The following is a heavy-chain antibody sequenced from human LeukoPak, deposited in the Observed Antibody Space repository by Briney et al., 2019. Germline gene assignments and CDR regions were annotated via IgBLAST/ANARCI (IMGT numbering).Heavy chain of an antibody. CDR1: GGSISSGDYC. CDR2: IYYSGST. J-gene: IGHJ5*02. D-gene: IGHD6-13*01. CDR3: ARGEQQLVPSWFDP. Sequence: PSQTLSLTCTVSGGSISSGDYCWSWIRQPPGKGLEWIGYIYYSGSTYYNPSLKSRVTISVDTSKNQFSLKLSSVTAADTAVYYCARGEQQLVPSWFDPWGQGTLVTVSS. V-gene: IGHV4-30-4*08.